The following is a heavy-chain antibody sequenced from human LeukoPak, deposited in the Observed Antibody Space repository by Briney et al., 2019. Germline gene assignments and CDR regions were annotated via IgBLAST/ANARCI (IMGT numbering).Heavy chain of an antibody. V-gene: IGHV4-30-2*01. CDR1: GGSISSGGYS. CDR3: ARGHSSGWYEDYYYGMDV. Sequence: PSETLSLTCAVSGGSISSGGYSWSWIRQPPGKGLEWIGYIYHSGSTYYNPSLKSRVTISVDTSKNQFSLKLSSVTAADTAVYYCARGHSSGWYEDYYYGMDVWGQGTTVTVSS. D-gene: IGHD6-19*01. J-gene: IGHJ6*02. CDR2: IYHSGST.